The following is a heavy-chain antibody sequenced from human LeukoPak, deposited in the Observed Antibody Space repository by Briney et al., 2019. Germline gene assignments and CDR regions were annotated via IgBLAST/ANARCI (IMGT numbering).Heavy chain of an antibody. Sequence: SETLSLTCTVSGDSISGYYCSWIRQPAGKGLEWIGRIYASGSTYYSPSLKSRVTISVDTSKNQFSLKLSSVTAADTAVYYCARDTSKWELLYYFDSWGQGTLVTVSS. V-gene: IGHV4-4*07. CDR2: IYASGST. CDR1: GDSISGYY. J-gene: IGHJ4*02. CDR3: ARDTSKWELLYYFDS. D-gene: IGHD1-26*01.